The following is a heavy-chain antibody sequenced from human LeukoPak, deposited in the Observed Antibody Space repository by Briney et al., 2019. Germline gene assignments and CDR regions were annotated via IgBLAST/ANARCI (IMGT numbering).Heavy chain of an antibody. CDR1: GFTFSSYG. D-gene: IGHD4-17*01. CDR3: AKGILRYGDYPN. CDR2: IRYDGSNK. V-gene: IGHV3-30*02. J-gene: IGHJ4*02. Sequence: GGSLRLSCAASGFTFSSYGMHWVRQAPGKGLEWVAFIRYDGSNKYYADSVRGRFTISRDNSKNTLYLQMNSLRAEDTAVYYCAKGILRYGDYPNWGQGTLVTVSS.